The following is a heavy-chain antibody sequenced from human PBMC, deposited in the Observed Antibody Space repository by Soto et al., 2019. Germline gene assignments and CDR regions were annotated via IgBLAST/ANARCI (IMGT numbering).Heavy chain of an antibody. V-gene: IGHV4-59*01. CDR1: GDSISDYY. D-gene: IGHD2-2*03. CDR2: IYISGTT. CDR3: ARDLGIGSGAFDI. J-gene: IGHJ3*02. Sequence: QMQLQESGPGLVKPSETLSLTCKVSGDSISDYYWGWIRQSPGHALEWIGDIYISGTTDNNPSLPSRATISIDPSNNQFSLTLKSVTAADTAVYYCARDLGIGSGAFDIWGPVTVVTVSS.